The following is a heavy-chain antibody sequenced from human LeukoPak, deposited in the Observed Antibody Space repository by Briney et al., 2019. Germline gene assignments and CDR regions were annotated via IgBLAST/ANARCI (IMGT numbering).Heavy chain of an antibody. V-gene: IGHV3-23*01. D-gene: IGHD5-18*01. CDR2: ISGSGGST. Sequence: GGSLRLSCAASGFTFSSYAMSWVRQAPGKGLEWVSAISGSGGSTYYADSVKGRFTISRDNSKNTLYLQMNSLRAEDTAVYYCAAGIQLWFGAFDIWGQGTMVTVSS. CDR3: AAGIQLWFGAFDI. CDR1: GFTFSSYA. J-gene: IGHJ3*02.